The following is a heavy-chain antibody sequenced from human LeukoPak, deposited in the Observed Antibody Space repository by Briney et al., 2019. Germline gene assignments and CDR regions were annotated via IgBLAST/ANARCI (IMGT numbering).Heavy chain of an antibody. J-gene: IGHJ6*03. CDR2: IYYTGRT. CDR3: ASGPDSYMDV. Sequence: SETLSLTCPISGDSISSNYWGWIRQPPGKGLEWIGYIYYTGRTKNNPSLKSRVTISVDTSKNQFCLKLTSETAADSAVYCCASGPDSYMDVWGKGTTVTVSS. CDR1: GDSISSNY. V-gene: IGHV4-59*01. D-gene: IGHD3-3*01.